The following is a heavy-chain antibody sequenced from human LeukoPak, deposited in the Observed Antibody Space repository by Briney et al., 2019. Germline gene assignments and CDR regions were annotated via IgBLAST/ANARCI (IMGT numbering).Heavy chain of an antibody. V-gene: IGHV3-48*04. CDR1: GFTFSSYS. CDR3: AREWGATPWFAFDI. CDR2: ISSSGSTI. Sequence: PGGSLRLSCAASGFTFSSYSMNWVRQAPGKGLEWVSYISSSGSTIYYADSVKGRFTISRDNAKNSLYLQMNSPRAEDTAVYYCAREWGATPWFAFDIWGQGTMVTVSS. J-gene: IGHJ3*02. D-gene: IGHD1-26*01.